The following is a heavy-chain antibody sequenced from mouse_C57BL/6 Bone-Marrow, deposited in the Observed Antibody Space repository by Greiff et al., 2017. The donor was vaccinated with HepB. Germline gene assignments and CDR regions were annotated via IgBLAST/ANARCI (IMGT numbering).Heavy chain of an antibody. V-gene: IGHV10-3*01. J-gene: IGHJ4*01. CDR1: GFTFNTYA. Sequence: EVQLVESGGGLVQPKGSLKLSCAASGFTFNTYAMHWVRQAPGKGLEWVARIRSKSSNYASYYADSVKDRFTISRDDSQSMLYLQMNNLKTEDTAMYYCGGVRYYGYDPLYAMDYWGQGTSVTVSS. D-gene: IGHD2-2*01. CDR3: GGVRYYGYDPLYAMDY. CDR2: IRSKSSNYAS.